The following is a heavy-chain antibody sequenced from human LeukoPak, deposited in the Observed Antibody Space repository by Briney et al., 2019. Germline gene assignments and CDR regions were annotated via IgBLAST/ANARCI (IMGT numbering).Heavy chain of an antibody. J-gene: IGHJ4*02. CDR3: ARDRNVRGVVVPAESKSPFRTSPLDY. D-gene: IGHD2-2*01. CDR2: ISSSGSTI. Sequence: PGGSLRLSCAASGFTFSDYYMSWIRQAPGKGLEWVSYISSSGSTIYYADSVKGRFTISRDNAKNSLYLQMNSLRAEDTAVYYCARDRNVRGVVVPAESKSPFRTSPLDYWGQGTLVTVSS. V-gene: IGHV3-11*04. CDR1: GFTFSDYY.